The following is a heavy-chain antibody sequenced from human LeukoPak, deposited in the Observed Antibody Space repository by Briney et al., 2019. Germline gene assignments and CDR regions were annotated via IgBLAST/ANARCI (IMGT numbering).Heavy chain of an antibody. J-gene: IGHJ6*03. CDR1: GFTFSSYA. V-gene: IGHV3-23*01. Sequence: GGSLRLSCAASGFTFSSYAMSWVRQAPGKGLEWVSDISGSGGSTYYADSVKGRFTISRDNSKNTLYLQMNSLRAEDTAVYYCARGPNGTRRYYYYYYYMDVWGKGTTVTVSS. D-gene: IGHD1-1*01. CDR3: ARGPNGTRRYYYYYYYMDV. CDR2: ISGSGGST.